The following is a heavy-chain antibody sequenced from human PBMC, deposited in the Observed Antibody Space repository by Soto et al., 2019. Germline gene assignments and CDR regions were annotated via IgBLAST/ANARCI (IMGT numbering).Heavy chain of an antibody. CDR2: IYYSGST. CDR3: ARALGYSSGWYGSKIGNYYYYGMDV. V-gene: IGHV4-59*01. J-gene: IGHJ6*02. Sequence: PPETLSLTCTVSGGSISSYYWSWIRQPPGKGLEWIGYIYYSGSTNYNPSLKSRVTISVDTSKNQFSLKLSSVTAADTAVYYCARALGYSSGWYGSKIGNYYYYGMDVWGQGTTVTVSS. D-gene: IGHD6-19*01. CDR1: GGSISSYY.